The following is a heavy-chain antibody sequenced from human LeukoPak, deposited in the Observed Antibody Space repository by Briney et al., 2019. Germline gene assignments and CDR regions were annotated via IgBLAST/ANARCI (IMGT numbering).Heavy chain of an antibody. Sequence: SETLSLTCTVSGGSISPYYWSWLRQPPGKGLEWIGYIYYSGSTNYNPSLKSRVTISVDTSKNQFSLKLSSVTAADTAVYYCARNRRIAPYYYYYMDVWGKGTTVTVSS. D-gene: IGHD2/OR15-2a*01. J-gene: IGHJ6*03. V-gene: IGHV4-59*01. CDR2: IYYSGST. CDR1: GGSISPYY. CDR3: ARNRRIAPYYYYYMDV.